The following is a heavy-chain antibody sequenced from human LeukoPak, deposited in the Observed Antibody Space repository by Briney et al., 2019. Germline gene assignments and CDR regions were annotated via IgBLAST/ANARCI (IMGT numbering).Heavy chain of an antibody. V-gene: IGHV1-24*01. D-gene: IGHD3-16*02. CDR1: ACTLTEFS. CDR3: ARGSLSLGEFSLGY. CDR2: FDPEDGET. J-gene: IGHJ4*02. Sequence: ASVKVSCKVSACTLTEFSMHWVRQAPGKGLEWMGGFDPEDGETVYAQRFQGRVTMTEDTSTDTAYMELRSLRSEDTAVYYCARGSLSLGEFSLGYWGQGTLVTVSS.